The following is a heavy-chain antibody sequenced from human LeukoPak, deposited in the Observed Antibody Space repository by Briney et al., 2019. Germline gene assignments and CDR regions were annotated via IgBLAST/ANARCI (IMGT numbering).Heavy chain of an antibody. J-gene: IGHJ4*02. Sequence: GGSLRLSCVASGFPFSSYWMTWVRQAPGKGLEWVANIKQDGSKKSYVDSVKGRFTIYRDNAKNSLYLQMNSLRAEDTAIYYCTRVGYIDEGIDYWGQGTLVTVSS. CDR1: GFPFSSYW. CDR3: TRVGYIDEGIDY. D-gene: IGHD5-24*01. CDR2: IKQDGSKK. V-gene: IGHV3-7*04.